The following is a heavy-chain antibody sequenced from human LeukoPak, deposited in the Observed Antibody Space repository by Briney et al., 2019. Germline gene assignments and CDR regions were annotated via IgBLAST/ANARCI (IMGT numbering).Heavy chain of an antibody. J-gene: IGHJ4*02. V-gene: IGHV3-48*02. CDR3: ARGRHPIDY. D-gene: IGHD1-1*01. Sequence: GGSLRLSCAASGFTFSSYNMNWVRQAPGKGLEWVSCISSRGSTIYYADFVKGRFTISRDNAKNSLYLQMNSLRDEDTAVYYCARGRHPIDYWGQGTLVTVSS. CDR1: GFTFSSYN. CDR2: ISSRGSTI.